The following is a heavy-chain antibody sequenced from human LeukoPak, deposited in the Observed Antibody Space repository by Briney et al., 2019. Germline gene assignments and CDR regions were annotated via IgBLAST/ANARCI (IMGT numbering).Heavy chain of an antibody. V-gene: IGHV4-4*07. Sequence: PSETLSLTCTASGGSISSYYWSWIRQPAGKGLEWIGRIHTSGSTNYNPSLKSRVTMSADTSKNQFSLKLSSVTAADTAVYYCARDAYYYDSSGYYRFDYWGQGTLVTVSS. CDR2: IHTSGST. J-gene: IGHJ4*02. CDR3: ARDAYYYDSSGYYRFDY. D-gene: IGHD3-22*01. CDR1: GGSISSYY.